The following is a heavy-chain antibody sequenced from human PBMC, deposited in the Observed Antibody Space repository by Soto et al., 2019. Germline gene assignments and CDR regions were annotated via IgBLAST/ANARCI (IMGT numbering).Heavy chain of an antibody. CDR3: AKGDNLGPKTGYAFDP. V-gene: IGHV6-1*01. J-gene: IGHJ5*02. CDR2: TYFRSKWYN. D-gene: IGHD5-12*01. Sequence: SQTVSLTCAISGDSVSSNTASWSWIRQSPSRGLEWLGRTYFRSKWYNDYAVSVKSRIIINPDTSNNQFSLQLNSVTPEDTAVYFCAKGDNLGPKTGYAFDPWGQGIMVTVSS. CDR1: GDSVSSNTAS.